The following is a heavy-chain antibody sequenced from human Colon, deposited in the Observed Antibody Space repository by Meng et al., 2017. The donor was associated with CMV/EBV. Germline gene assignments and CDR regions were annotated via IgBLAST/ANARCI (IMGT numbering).Heavy chain of an antibody. Sequence: GESLKISCAASGFNFNSYGMYWVRQAPGKGLEWVAFIRFDGKDQYYSDSVKGRFTISRDNAMSTLYLQMDGLRPDDTAVYYCAKREASASLDYWGQGTLVTVSS. CDR1: GFNFNSYG. V-gene: IGHV3-30*02. CDR3: AKREASASLDY. D-gene: IGHD5-24*01. J-gene: IGHJ4*02. CDR2: IRFDGKDQ.